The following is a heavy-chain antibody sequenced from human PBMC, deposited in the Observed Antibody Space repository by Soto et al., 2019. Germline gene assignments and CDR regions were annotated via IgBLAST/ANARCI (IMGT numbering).Heavy chain of an antibody. CDR3: AKEDGAAFTS. CDR2: IFPLVAMV. D-gene: IGHD1-26*01. J-gene: IGHJ5*02. Sequence: QVHLVQSGAEMKKPGSSVKVSCKVSGGDLTNSGISWVRQAPGQGLEWMGGIFPLVAMVDYSQKFQGRVTLTADESTNTAYMDLGTLRSGYTAVYYCAKEDGAAFTSWGQGTLVIVSS. V-gene: IGHV1-69*12. CDR1: GGDLTNSG.